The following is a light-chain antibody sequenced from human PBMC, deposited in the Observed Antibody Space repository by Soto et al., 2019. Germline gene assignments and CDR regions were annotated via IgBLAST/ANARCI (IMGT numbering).Light chain of an antibody. CDR3: QQYDSTPPT. CDR1: QSVNSNY. CDR2: GAS. V-gene: IGKV3-20*01. J-gene: IGKJ1*01. Sequence: PGDRAPLSCRASQSVNSNYLAWYQRKPGQAPRLLIYGASNRATDIPYRFSASGSGTDFTLTITRLEAEDFAVYYWQQYDSTPPTIGQGTKVEVK.